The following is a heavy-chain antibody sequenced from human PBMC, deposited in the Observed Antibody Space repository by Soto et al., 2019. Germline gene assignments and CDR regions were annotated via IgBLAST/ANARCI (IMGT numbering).Heavy chain of an antibody. D-gene: IGHD2-2*01. Sequence: GGSLRLSCAASGFICSSYDMSWVRQAPGKGLEWVSTIPVDGRTFYVDSVKGRFTISRDSSQNTLYLQMNSLTAEDTAVYYCARLYCSASSCYPVGAFDIRGQGTMVTVSS. CDR1: GFICSSYD. CDR3: ARLYCSASSCYPVGAFDI. V-gene: IGHV3-23*01. J-gene: IGHJ3*02. CDR2: IPVDGRT.